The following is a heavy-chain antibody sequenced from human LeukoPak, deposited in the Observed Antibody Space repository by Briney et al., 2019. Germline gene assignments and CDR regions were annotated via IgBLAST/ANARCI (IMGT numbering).Heavy chain of an antibody. CDR2: ISGDGVST. Sequence: PGGSLRLSCAASGFTFSSYVMSWVRQAPGKGLEWVSAISGDGVSTYYADSVKGLFTISRDNSKSTVYLQMSSLRAEDTAIYYCAKDYEASTSWREFFDFWGQGTLVTVSS. D-gene: IGHD6-13*01. CDR3: AKDYEASTSWREFFDF. CDR1: GFTFSSYV. V-gene: IGHV3-23*01. J-gene: IGHJ4*02.